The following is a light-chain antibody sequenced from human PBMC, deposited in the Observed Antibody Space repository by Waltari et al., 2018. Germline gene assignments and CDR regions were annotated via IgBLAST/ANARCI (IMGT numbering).Light chain of an antibody. J-gene: IGKJ2*03. CDR3: QHRSNWPPYS. CDR1: QSVSDY. Sequence: EIVLTQSPATLSLSPGERATLSCRASQSVSDYLAWYQHKPGQVPRLLIYDASNRATGVPPRFSGSGSVTDFTLTSSSLEPEDLALYYCQHRSNWPPYSFGQGTKLEIK. V-gene: IGKV3-11*01. CDR2: DAS.